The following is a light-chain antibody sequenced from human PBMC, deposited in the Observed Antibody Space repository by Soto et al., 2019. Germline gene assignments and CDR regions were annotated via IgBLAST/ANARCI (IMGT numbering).Light chain of an antibody. J-gene: IGKJ4*01. V-gene: IGKV1-39*01. CDR1: QSISSY. CDR3: QQSYATPLS. Sequence: DIQMTQSPSSLSASVGDRVTITCRASQSISSYLNWYQQKPGKAPKLLIYAASSLQSGVPSRFSGRGPATDFPTTLRTLQPEDFPNYCCQQSYATPLSFGGGNTVEIK. CDR2: AAS.